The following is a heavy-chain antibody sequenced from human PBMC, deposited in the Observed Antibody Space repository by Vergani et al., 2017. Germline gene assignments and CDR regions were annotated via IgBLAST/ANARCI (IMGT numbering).Heavy chain of an antibody. CDR3: ARGDSSSWYGSFDY. V-gene: IGHV3-21*01. CDR1: GFTFSSYS. D-gene: IGHD6-13*01. CDR2: ISSSSSYI. J-gene: IGHJ4*02. Sequence: EVQLVESGGGLVQPGGSLRLSCAASGFTFSSYSMNWVRQAPGKGLEWVSSISSSSSYIYYADSVKGRFTISRDNAKNSLYLQMNSLRAEDTAVYYCARGDSSSWYGSFDYWGQGTLVTVSS.